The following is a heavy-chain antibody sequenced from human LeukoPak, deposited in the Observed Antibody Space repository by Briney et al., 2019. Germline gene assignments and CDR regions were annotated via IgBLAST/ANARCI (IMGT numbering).Heavy chain of an antibody. CDR3: ARDDLRYFDWLESYFDY. D-gene: IGHD3-9*01. V-gene: IGHV3-23*01. J-gene: IGHJ4*02. Sequence: PGGSLRLSCAASGFTFSSYGMSWVRQAPGKGLEWVSAISGSGGSTYYADSVKGRFTISRDNAKNSLYLQMNSLRAEDTAVYYCARDDLRYFDWLESYFDYWGQGTLVTVSS. CDR2: ISGSGGST. CDR1: GFTFSSYG.